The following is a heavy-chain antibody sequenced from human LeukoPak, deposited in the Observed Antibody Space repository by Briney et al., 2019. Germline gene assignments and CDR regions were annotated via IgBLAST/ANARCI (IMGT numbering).Heavy chain of an antibody. CDR1: GGSFSGYY. V-gene: IGHV4-34*01. D-gene: IGHD6-25*01. Sequence: SETLSLTCAVYGGSFSGYYWSWIRQPPGKGLEWIGEINHSGSTNYNPSLKSRVTISVDTSKNQFSLKLSSVTAADTAVYYCARGFRAGASFDSGAKGPLATVPS. CDR3: ARGFRAGASFDS. CDR2: INHSGST. J-gene: IGHJ4*02.